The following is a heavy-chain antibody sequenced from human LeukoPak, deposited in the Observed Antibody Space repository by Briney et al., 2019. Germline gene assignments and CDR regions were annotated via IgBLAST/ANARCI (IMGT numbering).Heavy chain of an antibody. J-gene: IGHJ3*02. D-gene: IGHD5-12*01. CDR1: GGTFSSYA. V-gene: IGHV1-69*05. CDR3: ARDMVSGVATPRGAFDI. Sequence: ASVKVSCKASGGTFSSYAISWVRRAPGQGLEWMGGIIPIFGTANYAQKFQGRVTITTDESTSTAYMELSSLRSEDTAVYYCARDMVSGVATPRGAFDIWGQGTMVTVSS. CDR2: IIPIFGTA.